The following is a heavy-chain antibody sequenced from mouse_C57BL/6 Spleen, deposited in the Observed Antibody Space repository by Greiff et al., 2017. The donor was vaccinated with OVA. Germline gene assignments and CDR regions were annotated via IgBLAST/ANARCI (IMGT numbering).Heavy chain of an antibody. CDR1: GFTFSSYT. D-gene: IGHD1-1*01. CDR2: ISGGGGNT. V-gene: IGHV5-9*01. J-gene: IGHJ4*01. Sequence: DVKLVESGGGLVKPGGSLKLSCAASGFTFSSYTMSWVSQTPEKRLEWVATISGGGGNTYYPDSVKGRFTITRDNAKNTPYLQMSSQRSEDTALYYCAGQRDLITTGVAPYAMDYWGQGTSVTVSS. CDR3: AGQRDLITTGVAPYAMDY.